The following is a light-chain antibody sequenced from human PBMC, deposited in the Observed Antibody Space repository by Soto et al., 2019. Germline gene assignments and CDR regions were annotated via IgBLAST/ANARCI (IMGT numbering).Light chain of an antibody. V-gene: IGKV1-6*01. Sequence: AIQMTQSPSSLSASVGDRVTITCRASQGIRNDLGWYQQKPGKAPKLLIYAASSLQSGVPSSFSGSGSDTDFTLPISSLQPEDFGSYYCQKYDSAPWTCGQGTKVDIK. CDR2: AAS. CDR3: QKYDSAPWT. J-gene: IGKJ1*01. CDR1: QGIRND.